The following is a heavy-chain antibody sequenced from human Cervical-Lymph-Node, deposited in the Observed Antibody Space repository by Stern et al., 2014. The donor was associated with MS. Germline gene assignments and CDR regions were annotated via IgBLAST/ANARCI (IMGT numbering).Heavy chain of an antibody. CDR3: VRGLGDY. CDR1: GFVFRTSW. J-gene: IGHJ4*02. Sequence: EMQLVESGGGLVQPGGSLRLTCAASGFVFRTSWMHWVRQAPGKGLVWVSRINPEGTITTCADSVKGRCTISRDNVKNTLFLQMDSLRAEDTAVYYCVRGLGDYWGQGVPVTVSS. CDR2: INPEGTIT. V-gene: IGHV3-74*02. D-gene: IGHD3-3*01.